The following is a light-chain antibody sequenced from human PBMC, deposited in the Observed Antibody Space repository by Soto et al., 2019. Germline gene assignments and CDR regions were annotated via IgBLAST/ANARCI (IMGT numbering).Light chain of an antibody. CDR2: DAS. CDR1: QSVSSY. J-gene: IGKJ4*01. V-gene: IGKV3-11*01. CDR3: QQRSNCPLT. Sequence: EIVLTQSPATLSLSPGERATLSCRASQSVSSYLAWYQQKPGQAPRLLIYDASNRATGIPARFSGSGSGTDFTLTISSPEPEDFAVYYCQQRSNCPLTFGGGTNVEIK.